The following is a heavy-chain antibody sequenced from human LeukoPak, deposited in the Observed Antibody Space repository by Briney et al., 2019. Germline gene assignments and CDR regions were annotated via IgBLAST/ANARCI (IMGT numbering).Heavy chain of an antibody. CDR2: IYYSGST. CDR1: SGSISSSSYY. J-gene: IGHJ4*02. CDR3: ARAGYDFWSGYRRPPKFDY. Sequence: SETLSLTCTVSSGSISSSSYYWGWIRQPPGKGLEWIGSIYYSGSTNYNPSLKSRVTISVDTSKNQFSLKLSSVTAADTAVYYCARAGYDFWSGYRRPPKFDYWGQGTLVTVSS. D-gene: IGHD3-3*01. V-gene: IGHV4-39*07.